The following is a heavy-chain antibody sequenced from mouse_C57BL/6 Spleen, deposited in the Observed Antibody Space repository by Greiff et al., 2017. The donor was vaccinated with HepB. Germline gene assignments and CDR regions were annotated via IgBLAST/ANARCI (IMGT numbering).Heavy chain of an antibody. D-gene: IGHD2-4*01. Sequence: QVQLQQPGAELVKPGASVKMSCKASGYTFTSYWITWVKQRPGQGLEWIGDIYPGSGSTNYNEKFKSKATLTVDTSSSTAYMQLSSLTSEDYAVYYCARGNDYDGGFAYWGQGTLVTVSA. V-gene: IGHV1-55*01. CDR2: IYPGSGST. CDR1: GYTFTSYW. CDR3: ARGNDYDGGFAY. J-gene: IGHJ3*01.